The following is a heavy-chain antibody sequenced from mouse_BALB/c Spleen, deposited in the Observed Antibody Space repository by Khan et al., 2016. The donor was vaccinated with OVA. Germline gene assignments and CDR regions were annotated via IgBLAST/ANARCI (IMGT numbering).Heavy chain of an antibody. CDR1: GYSITSDYA. CDR2: ISYSGST. CDR3: GRDCSRDNYAMDY. V-gene: IGHV3-2*02. Sequence: EVQLQESGPGLVKPSQSLSLTCTVTGYSITSDYAWNWIRQFPGNKLEWMGYISYSGSTNYNPALKSRISITRDTSKNQFFLQLNSVTTEDTTTYYCGRDCSRDNYAMDYRGQGTSVNVSS. J-gene: IGHJ4*01.